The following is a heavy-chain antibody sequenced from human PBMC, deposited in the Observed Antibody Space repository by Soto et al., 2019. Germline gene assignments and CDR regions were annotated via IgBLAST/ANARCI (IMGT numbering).Heavy chain of an antibody. CDR2: ISSSIIYI. D-gene: IGHD2-15*01. J-gene: IGHJ3*02. CDR1: GFAFYYYN. V-gene: IGHV3-21*01. Sequence: PGGSLRLSCAASGFAFYYYNMKWVRQSPGKGLDCVSSISSSIIYIYYADSVKGRFTIPRDNAKNTLYLQMNSLRAEDTAVYYCARSQGEQQLVDAFDIWGQGTMVTVSS. CDR3: ARSQGEQQLVDAFDI.